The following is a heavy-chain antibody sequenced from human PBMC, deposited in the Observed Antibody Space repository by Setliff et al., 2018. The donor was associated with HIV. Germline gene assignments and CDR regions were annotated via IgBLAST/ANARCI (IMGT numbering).Heavy chain of an antibody. Sequence: ASVKVSCKASGYTFSGYYMHWVRQAPGQGLEWMGWINPNNGGTNYAQKFQGRVTMTGDTSISTVYMGLSSLRSDDTAVYYCAREKRSSTWLYSSGGTVDYWGLGTLVTVSS. V-gene: IGHV1-2*02. J-gene: IGHJ4*02. CDR3: AREKRSSTWLYSSGGTVDY. CDR2: INPNNGGT. D-gene: IGHD6-25*01. CDR1: GYTFSGYY.